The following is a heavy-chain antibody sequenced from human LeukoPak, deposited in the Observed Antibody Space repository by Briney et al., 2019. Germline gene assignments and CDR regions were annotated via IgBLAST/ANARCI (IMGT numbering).Heavy chain of an antibody. D-gene: IGHD3-9*01. CDR2: INPNSGGT. V-gene: IGHV1-2*02. J-gene: IGHJ4*02. CDR3: ARSPDILTGENFDY. CDR1: RYTFIDYY. Sequence: ASVKVSCKASRYTFIDYYIHWVRQAPGQGLEWMGWINPNSGGTSYAQKFQGRVTMTRDTSISTAYMELSRLRSDDTAVYYCARSPDILTGENFDYWGQGTLVTVSS.